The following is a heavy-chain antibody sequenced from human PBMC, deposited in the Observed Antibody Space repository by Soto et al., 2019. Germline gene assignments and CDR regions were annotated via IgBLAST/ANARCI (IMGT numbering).Heavy chain of an antibody. Sequence: GGSLRLSCAASGFTFSSYWMSWVRQAPGKGLEWVANIKQDGSKKYYVDSVKGRFTISRDNSKNTLYLQMNSLRAEDTAVYYCAREGDIVATIGTDYYGMDVWGQGTTVTVSS. J-gene: IGHJ6*02. D-gene: IGHD5-12*01. V-gene: IGHV3-7*01. CDR3: AREGDIVATIGTDYYGMDV. CDR1: GFTFSSYW. CDR2: IKQDGSKK.